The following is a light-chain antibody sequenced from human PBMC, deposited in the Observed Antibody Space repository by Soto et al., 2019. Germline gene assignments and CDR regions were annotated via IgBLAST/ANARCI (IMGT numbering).Light chain of an antibody. Sequence: QSALTQPASVSGSPGQSITISCTGNSSDVGSYNLVSWYQQHPGKAPKLMIYEGSKRPSGVSNRFSGSKSGNTASLTISGLQAEDEADYYCCAYAGSSTYVVFGGGTTLTVL. CDR2: EGS. CDR1: SSDVGSYNL. J-gene: IGLJ2*01. V-gene: IGLV2-23*01. CDR3: CAYAGSSTYVV.